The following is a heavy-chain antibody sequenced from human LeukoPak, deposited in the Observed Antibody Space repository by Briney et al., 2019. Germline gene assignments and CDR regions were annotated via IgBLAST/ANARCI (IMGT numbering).Heavy chain of an antibody. Sequence: GRSLRLSCAASGFTFSSYGMDWVRQAPGKGLEWVAVIWYGGSNKYYADSVKGRFTTSRDNSKNTLYLQMNSLRVEDTAVYYCARGLQVIYGMDVWGKGTTVTVSS. CDR1: GFTFSSYG. V-gene: IGHV3-33*01. D-gene: IGHD2-21*01. CDR3: ARGLQVIYGMDV. CDR2: IWYGGSNK. J-gene: IGHJ6*04.